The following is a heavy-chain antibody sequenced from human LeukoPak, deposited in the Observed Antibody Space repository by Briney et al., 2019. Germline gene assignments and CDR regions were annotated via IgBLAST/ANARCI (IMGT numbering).Heavy chain of an antibody. CDR2: IYTTGST. CDR3: ARDRTYGGNSGFDY. D-gene: IGHD2-21*01. CDR1: GGSISSYY. J-gene: IGHJ4*02. V-gene: IGHV4-4*07. Sequence: SETLSLTCIVSGGSISSYYWSWIRQSAGKGLEWIGHIYTTGSTNYNPSLKSRVTMSVDTSKNRFSLNLTSVTAADTAVYYCARDRTYGGNSGFDYWGQGTLVTVSS.